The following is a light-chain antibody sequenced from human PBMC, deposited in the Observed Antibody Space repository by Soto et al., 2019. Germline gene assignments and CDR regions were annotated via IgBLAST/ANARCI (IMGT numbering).Light chain of an antibody. CDR1: SSDIGAYDY. J-gene: IGLJ1*01. CDR3: SSYRNTITFYG. Sequence: QSVLTQPDSVSGSPGQSITISCTGTSSDIGAYDYVSWYQQQPGKAHKLMIYEVHNRPSGVSNRFSGSKSGSTASLTISGLQAEDEAEYYCSSYRNTITFYGFGTGTQVTVL. V-gene: IGLV2-14*01. CDR2: EVH.